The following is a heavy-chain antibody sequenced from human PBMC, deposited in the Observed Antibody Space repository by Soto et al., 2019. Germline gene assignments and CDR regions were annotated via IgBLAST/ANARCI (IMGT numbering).Heavy chain of an antibody. CDR1: GYTFTGYY. Sequence: ASVKVSCKASGYTFTGYYMHWVRQAPGQGLEWMGWINPNSGGTNYAQKFQGRVTMTRDTSISTAYMELSRLRSDDTAVYYCARTYYYDSSGYYDWFDPWGQGTLVTVSS. CDR2: INPNSGGT. CDR3: ARTYYYDSSGYYDWFDP. D-gene: IGHD3-22*01. V-gene: IGHV1-2*02. J-gene: IGHJ5*02.